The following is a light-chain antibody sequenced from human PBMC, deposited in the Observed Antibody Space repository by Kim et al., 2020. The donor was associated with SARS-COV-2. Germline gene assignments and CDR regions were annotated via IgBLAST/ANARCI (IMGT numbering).Light chain of an antibody. CDR2: GAS. CDR3: QQYNNWWT. Sequence: SVSPGERATLSCRASQSVSSNLAWYQQKPGQAPRLLIYGASTRGTGIPARFSGSGSGTEFTLTISSLQSEDFAVYYCQQYNNWWTFGQGTKVDIK. V-gene: IGKV3-15*01. J-gene: IGKJ1*01. CDR1: QSVSSN.